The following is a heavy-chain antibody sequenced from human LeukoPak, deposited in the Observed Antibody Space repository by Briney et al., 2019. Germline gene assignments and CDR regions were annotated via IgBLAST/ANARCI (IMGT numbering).Heavy chain of an antibody. CDR2: IYYSGST. CDR3: ACVGGYSYGYPNWFDP. D-gene: IGHD5-18*01. CDR1: GGSISSGDYY. Sequence: SETLSLTCTVSGGSISSGDYYWSWIRQPPGKGLEWIGYIYYSGSTNYNPSLKSRVTISVDKSKNQFSLKLSSVTAADTAVYYCACVGGYSYGYPNWFDPWGQGTLVTVSS. V-gene: IGHV4-30-4*01. J-gene: IGHJ5*02.